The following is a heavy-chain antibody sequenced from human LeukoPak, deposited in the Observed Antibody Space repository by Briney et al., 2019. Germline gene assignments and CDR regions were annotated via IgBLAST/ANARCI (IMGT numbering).Heavy chain of an antibody. J-gene: IGHJ4*02. Sequence: SSETLSLTCAVYGGSFSGYYWSWIRQPPGKGLEWIGEINHSGSTNYNPSLKSRVTISVDTSKNQFSLKLSSVTAADTAVYYCARLNYGSGSYRDYWGQGTLVTVSS. D-gene: IGHD3-10*01. CDR3: ARLNYGSGSYRDY. CDR2: INHSGST. V-gene: IGHV4-34*01. CDR1: GGSFSGYY.